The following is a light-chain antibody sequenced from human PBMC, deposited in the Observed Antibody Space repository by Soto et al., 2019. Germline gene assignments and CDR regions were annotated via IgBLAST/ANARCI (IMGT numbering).Light chain of an antibody. CDR2: GAS. J-gene: IGKJ1*01. V-gene: IGKV3-15*01. CDR1: QSVSDN. Sequence: EIVMTQSPVTLSVSPGERATLSCRASQSVSDNLAWYQQKPGQAPRLLIYGASTRATGIPARISGSGSGTEFTLTISSLQSEDFAVYYCQQYNNWPRTFGQGTKVEVK. CDR3: QQYNNWPRT.